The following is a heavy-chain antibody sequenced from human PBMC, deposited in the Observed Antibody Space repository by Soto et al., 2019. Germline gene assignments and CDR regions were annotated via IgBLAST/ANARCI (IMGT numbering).Heavy chain of an antibody. J-gene: IGHJ5*02. Sequence: ASVKVSCKASGYTFTTYGINWVRQAPGQGLEWMGWISTSNENTNYAQSLQGRVTMTTDTSTSTAYLELRSLRSDDTAIYYCARMETFGSLNWFDPWGQGTLVTV. CDR2: ISTSNENT. CDR1: GYTFTTYG. CDR3: ARMETFGSLNWFDP. V-gene: IGHV1-18*04. D-gene: IGHD3-16*01.